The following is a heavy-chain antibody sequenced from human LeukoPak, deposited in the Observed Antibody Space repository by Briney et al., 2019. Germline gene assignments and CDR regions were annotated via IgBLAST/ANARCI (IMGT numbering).Heavy chain of an antibody. D-gene: IGHD4-11*01. CDR2: IYTSGST. V-gene: IGHV4-61*02. CDR1: GGSVSSGSYY. Sequence: SETLSLTCTVSGGSVSSGSYYWSWIRQLAGKGLEWIGRIYTSGSTNYNPSLKSRVTISVDTSKNQFSLKLSSVTAADTAVYYCARAGLTVTKDWGQGTLVTVSS. J-gene: IGHJ4*02. CDR3: ARAGLTVTKD.